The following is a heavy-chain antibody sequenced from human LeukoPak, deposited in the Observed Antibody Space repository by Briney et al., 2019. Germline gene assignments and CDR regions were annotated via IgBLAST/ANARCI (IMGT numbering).Heavy chain of an antibody. Sequence: HGASVKVSCKASGYTFSTTYINWVRQAPGQGLEWMGRISAYNGKTSYAQKFQGRVTMTTDSSTTTAYMDLASLRSDDTAVYYYARGGTYYPCIDYWGQGTLVTVSS. J-gene: IGHJ4*01. CDR2: ISAYNGKT. V-gene: IGHV1-18*01. CDR1: GYTFSTTY. CDR3: ARGGTYYPCIDY. D-gene: IGHD1-26*01.